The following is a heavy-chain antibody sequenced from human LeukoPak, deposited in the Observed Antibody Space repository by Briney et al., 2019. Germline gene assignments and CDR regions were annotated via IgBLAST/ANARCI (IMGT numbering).Heavy chain of an antibody. D-gene: IGHD1-26*01. CDR2: ISAYNGNT. V-gene: IGHV1-18*01. J-gene: IGHJ4*02. CDR1: GYTFTNYA. Sequence: ASVKVSCKASGYTFTNYAMNWVRQAPGQGLEWMGWISAYNGNTNYAQTLQGRVTMTTDTSTSTAYMELRSLRSDDTAVYYCARASSGSYGAFDYWGQGTLVTVSS. CDR3: ARASSGSYGAFDY.